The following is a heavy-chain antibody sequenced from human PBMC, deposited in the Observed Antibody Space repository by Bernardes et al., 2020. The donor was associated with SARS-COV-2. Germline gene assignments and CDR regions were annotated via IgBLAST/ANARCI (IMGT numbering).Heavy chain of an antibody. D-gene: IGHD6-19*01. J-gene: IGHJ6*02. CDR3: ARDSIVVAGYYYYYGMDV. CDR2: IKQDGSEK. CDR1: GFTFSSYC. Sequence: GGSLRLSCAASGFTFSSYCMSWVRQAPGKGLEWVANIKQDGSEKYYVDSVKGRFTISRDTDKNSMYQQMNSMSAEETAVYSCARDSIVVAGYYYYYGMDVWGQGTTVTVSS. V-gene: IGHV3-7*01.